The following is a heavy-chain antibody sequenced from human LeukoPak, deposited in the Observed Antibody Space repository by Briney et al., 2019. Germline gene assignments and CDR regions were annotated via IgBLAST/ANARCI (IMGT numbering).Heavy chain of an antibody. V-gene: IGHV4-4*07. CDR1: GGSISSYY. CDR3: ARVQAVAGTLYFDY. CDR2: IYTSGST. J-gene: IGHJ4*02. Sequence: SETLSLTCTVSGGSISSYYGSWIRQPAGKGLEWIGRIYTSGSTNYNPSLKSRVTMSVDTSKNQFSLKLSSVTAADTAVYYCARVQAVAGTLYFDYWGQGTLVTVSP. D-gene: IGHD6-19*01.